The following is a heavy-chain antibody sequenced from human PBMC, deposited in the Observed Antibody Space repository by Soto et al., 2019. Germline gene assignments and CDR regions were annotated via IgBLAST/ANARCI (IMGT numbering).Heavy chain of an antibody. CDR1: GGSISSSSYY. CDR2: IYYSGST. Sequence: PSETLSLTCTVSGGSISSSSYYWGWIRQPPGKGLEWIGSIYYSGSTYYNPSLKSRVTISVDTSKNQFSLKLSSVAAADTAVYYCARDMELWFGEFTYYYGMDVWGQGTTVTVSS. D-gene: IGHD3-10*01. V-gene: IGHV4-39*07. CDR3: ARDMELWFGEFTYYYGMDV. J-gene: IGHJ6*02.